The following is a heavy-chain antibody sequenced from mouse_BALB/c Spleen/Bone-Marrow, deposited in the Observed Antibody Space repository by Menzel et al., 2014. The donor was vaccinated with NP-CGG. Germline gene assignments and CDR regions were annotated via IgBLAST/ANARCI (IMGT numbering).Heavy chain of an antibody. CDR1: GYTFTRYW. Sequence: QVQLQQSGAEVVKPGAPVKLSCKASGYTFTRYWMHWVRQRPGRGLEWIGKIDPSDRETHYNHEFKDKATLTVDKSSSTAYIQLSSLTSEDSAVYFCARSGGNYVAWFVYWGQGTLVTVSP. CDR2: IDPSDRET. J-gene: IGHJ3*01. V-gene: IGHV1-69*02. CDR3: ARSGGNYVAWFVY. D-gene: IGHD2-1*01.